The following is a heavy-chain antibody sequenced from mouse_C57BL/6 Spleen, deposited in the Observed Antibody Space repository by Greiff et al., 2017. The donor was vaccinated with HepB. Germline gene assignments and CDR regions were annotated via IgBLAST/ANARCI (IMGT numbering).Heavy chain of an antibody. V-gene: IGHV7-3*01. J-gene: IGHJ2*01. CDR1: GFTFTDYY. D-gene: IGHD4-1*01. CDR3: ARYGETGKDY. Sequence: EVMLVESGGGLVQPGGSLSLSCAASGFTFTDYYMSWVRQPPGKALEWLGFIRNKANGYTTEYSASVKGRFTISRDNSQSILYLQMNALRAEDSATYYCARYGETGKDYWGQGTTLTVSS. CDR2: IRNKANGYTT.